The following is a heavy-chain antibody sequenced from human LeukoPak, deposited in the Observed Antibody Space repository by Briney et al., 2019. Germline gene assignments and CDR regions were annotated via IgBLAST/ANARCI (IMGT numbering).Heavy chain of an antibody. CDR3: ARGGYGSSTYYNNFDF. CDR2: IYIGGST. J-gene: IGHJ4*02. Sequence: GGSLRLSCAASGFTVSSAYTTWVRQASGKGLEWVSVIYIGGSTYYADSVKGRFTISRDNSRNTLYLQMNSLRTEDTAVYYCARGGYGSSTYYNNFDFWGQGTLVTVSS. D-gene: IGHD3-10*01. CDR1: GFTVSSAY. V-gene: IGHV3-53*01.